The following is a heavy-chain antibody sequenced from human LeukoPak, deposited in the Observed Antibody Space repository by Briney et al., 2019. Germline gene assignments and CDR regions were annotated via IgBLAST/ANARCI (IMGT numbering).Heavy chain of an antibody. CDR1: GFTFSRYW. CDR3: ARRLWFGESN. V-gene: IGHV3-7*01. J-gene: IGHJ4*02. D-gene: IGHD3-10*01. CDR2: IKQDGSEK. Sequence: PGGSLRLSCAVSGFTFSRYWMSWVRQAPGKGLEWVANIKQDGSEKYYVDSVKGRFTISRDNAKNSLYLQMNSLRAEDTAVYYCARRLWFGESNWGQGTLVTVSS.